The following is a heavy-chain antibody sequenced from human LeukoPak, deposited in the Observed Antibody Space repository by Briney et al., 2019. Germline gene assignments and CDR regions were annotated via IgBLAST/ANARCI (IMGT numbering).Heavy chain of an antibody. D-gene: IGHD1-26*01. Sequence: ASVKLSCKVSGYTLTELSMHWVRQAPGKGLEWIGCIDPEDGETIYAQKFQGRVTMTEDTSTDTAYMELSSLRSEDTAVYYCATSGRRAGAYYFDYWDQGTLVTVSS. CDR1: GYTLTELS. CDR2: IDPEDGET. J-gene: IGHJ4*02. V-gene: IGHV1-24*01. CDR3: ATSGRRAGAYYFDY.